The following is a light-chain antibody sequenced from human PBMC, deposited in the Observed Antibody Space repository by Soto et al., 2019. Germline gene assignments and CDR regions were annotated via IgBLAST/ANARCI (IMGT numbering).Light chain of an antibody. CDR1: QSISNY. CDR3: QQNYGTPWT. CDR2: AEF. V-gene: IGKV1-39*01. Sequence: DIQMTQSPSSLSASVGDRVTITCRASQSISNYLNWYQQKPGKAPKLLIYAEFNFQSGFPSRFSGSVSGTDFTLTISSLQPEDFATYHCQQNYGTPWTFGQGTKVDLK. J-gene: IGKJ1*01.